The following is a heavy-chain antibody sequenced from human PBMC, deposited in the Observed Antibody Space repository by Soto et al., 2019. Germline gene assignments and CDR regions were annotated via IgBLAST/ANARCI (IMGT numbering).Heavy chain of an antibody. Sequence: SQTLSLTCAISGDSVSGNSAAWNWIRQSPSRGLEWLGRTYYRSKWYNDYAISVKSRITINPDTSKNQFSLQLNSVTPEDAAVYYCARASGGASSTVDYWGQGTLVTVSS. CDR2: TYYRSKWYN. D-gene: IGHD1-26*01. J-gene: IGHJ4*02. CDR3: ARASGGASSTVDY. CDR1: GDSVSGNSAA. V-gene: IGHV6-1*01.